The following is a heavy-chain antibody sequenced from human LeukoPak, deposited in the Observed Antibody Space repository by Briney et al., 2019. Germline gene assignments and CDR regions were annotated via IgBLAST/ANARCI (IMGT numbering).Heavy chain of an antibody. V-gene: IGHV1-2*02. CDR3: ARGPSKGMVRGVSLDY. CDR2: INPNSGGT. CDR1: GYTLTGYY. Sequence: GASVKVSCKASGYTLTGYYMHWVRQAPGQGLEWMGWINPNSGGTNYAQKFQGRVTMTRDTSISTAYMELSRLRSDDTAVYYCARGPSKGMVRGVSLDYWGQGTLVTVSS. D-gene: IGHD3-10*01. J-gene: IGHJ4*02.